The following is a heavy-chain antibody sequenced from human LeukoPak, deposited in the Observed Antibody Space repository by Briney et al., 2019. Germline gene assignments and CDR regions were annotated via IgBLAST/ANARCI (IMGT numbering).Heavy chain of an antibody. D-gene: IGHD5/OR15-5a*01. V-gene: IGHV3-15*01. J-gene: IGHJ4*02. CDR1: GGSVSGYY. CDR2: ITSRNDGETT. Sequence: ETLSLTCSVFGGSVSGYYWTWVRQPPGKGLEWVGRITSRNDGETTHYAAPVKGRFTISRDDSKNTIYLQMNSLKTEDTAVYYCNTDINTIYDKVHWGQGTLVTVSS. CDR3: NTDINTIYDKVH.